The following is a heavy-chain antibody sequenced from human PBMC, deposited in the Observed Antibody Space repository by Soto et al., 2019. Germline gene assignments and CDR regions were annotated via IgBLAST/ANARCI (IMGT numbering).Heavy chain of an antibody. D-gene: IGHD1-1*01. CDR3: VKGYWKGDV. J-gene: IGHJ6*02. CDR2: ISGSGGSI. CDR1: GFTFSTYA. Sequence: EVPLLESGGGLVQPGGSLRLSCAASGFTFSTYAMNWVRQAPGNGLEWVSAISGSGGSIHYADSVKGRFTISRDNSKTTLYLQMNSLRAEDTAVYHCVKGYWKGDVWGQGTTVTVSS. V-gene: IGHV3-23*01.